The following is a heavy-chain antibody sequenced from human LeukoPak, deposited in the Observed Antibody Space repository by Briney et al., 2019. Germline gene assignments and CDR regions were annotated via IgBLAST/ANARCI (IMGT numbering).Heavy chain of an antibody. CDR1: GGSISGYY. D-gene: IGHD7-27*01. Sequence: SETLSLTCSVSGGSISGYYWSWIRQPPGRRLEWIGYIYYTGNTTYNPSLKSRVTISIDRSKNLFSLKLTSATVADTAVYFCARHPGASFDSWGQGNLVTVSS. CDR3: ARHPGASFDS. V-gene: IGHV4-59*08. CDR2: IYYTGNT. J-gene: IGHJ4*02.